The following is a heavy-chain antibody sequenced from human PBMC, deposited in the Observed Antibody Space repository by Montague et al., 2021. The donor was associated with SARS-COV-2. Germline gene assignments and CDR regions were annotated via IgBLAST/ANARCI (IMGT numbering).Heavy chain of an antibody. J-gene: IGHJ6*02. CDR1: GGSISSSSYY. V-gene: IGHV4-39*01. CDR2: IYYSGST. CDR3: ARLVETYYYYYGMDV. Sequence: SETLSLTCTVSGGSISSSSYYWGWIRQPPGKGLEWIGSIYYSGSTYYNPSFKSRVTISLYTSKNQFSLKLSSVTAADTAVYYCARLVETYYYYYGMDVWGQGTTVTVPS. D-gene: IGHD4-23*01.